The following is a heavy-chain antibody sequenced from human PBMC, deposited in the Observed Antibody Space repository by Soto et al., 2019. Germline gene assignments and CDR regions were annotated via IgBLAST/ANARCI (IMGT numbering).Heavy chain of an antibody. CDR2: INTDNGDT. D-gene: IGHD7-27*01. CDR1: GYTFNTYA. J-gene: IGHJ5*02. CDR3: TLTVTAEYDP. V-gene: IGHV1-3*04. Sequence: QVQLVQSGAEVKKPGASVKVSCKASGYTFNTYAIHWVRQAPGQSPEWMGWINTDNGDTNYSQRFQGRVTFTRDTSASTAYMDLSSLRSDDTALYYCTLTVTAEYDPWGQRTRVTVSS.